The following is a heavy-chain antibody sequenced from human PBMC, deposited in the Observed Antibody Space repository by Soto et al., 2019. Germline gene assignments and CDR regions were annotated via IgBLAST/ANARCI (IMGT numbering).Heavy chain of an antibody. D-gene: IGHD2-8*02. J-gene: IGHJ5*02. CDR3: ARVYLYWEFDP. Sequence: GXSVKVSCKASGVTFSRYAISWVRQAPGQWLEWMGGXIPIFXTANYEKKFQXXVTITEDXXKSKDYMEMSSLRSEDTAVYYCARVYLYWEFDPWGQGTLVTVSS. CDR1: GVTFSRYA. V-gene: IGHV1-69*01. CDR2: XIPIFXTA.